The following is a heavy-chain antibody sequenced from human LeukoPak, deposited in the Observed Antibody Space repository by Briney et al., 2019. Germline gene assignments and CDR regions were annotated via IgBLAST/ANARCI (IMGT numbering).Heavy chain of an antibody. J-gene: IGHJ6*03. V-gene: IGHV4-39*07. CDR1: GGSISTSNYY. CDR2: INHSGST. Sequence: SETLSLTCTVSGGSISTSNYYWGWIRQPPGKGLEWIGEINHSGSTNYNPSLKSRVTISVDTSKNQFSLKLSSVTAADTAVYYCARLRFAGRFGQRNYYYYMDVWGKGTTVTVSS. CDR3: ARLRFAGRFGQRNYYYYMDV. D-gene: IGHD3-10*01.